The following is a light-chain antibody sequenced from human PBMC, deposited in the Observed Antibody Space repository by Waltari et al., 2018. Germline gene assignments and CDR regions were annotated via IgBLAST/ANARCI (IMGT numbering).Light chain of an antibody. Sequence: DIQMTQSPSSLSASVGDRVTITCRASQSISSFLNWYQQKPGKVPKLLIYAASSLQSGVPSRFRCSGSGTDFTLTISILQPEDFATYYCQQSYSTPLTFGGGTKVEIK. CDR3: QQSYSTPLT. CDR2: AAS. J-gene: IGKJ4*01. CDR1: QSISSF. V-gene: IGKV1-39*01.